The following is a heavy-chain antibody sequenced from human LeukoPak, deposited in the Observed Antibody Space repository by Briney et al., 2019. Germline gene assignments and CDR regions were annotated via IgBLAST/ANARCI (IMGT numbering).Heavy chain of an antibody. CDR2: ISSSSSYI. Sequence: GGSLRLSCAASGFTFSSYSMNWVRQAPGKGLEWVSSISSSSSYIYYADSVKGRFTISRDNAKNSLYLQMNSLRAEDTAVYYCARDREMATTVYYYGMDVRGQGTTVTVSS. J-gene: IGHJ6*02. V-gene: IGHV3-21*01. CDR1: GFTFSSYS. D-gene: IGHD5-24*01. CDR3: ARDREMATTVYYYGMDV.